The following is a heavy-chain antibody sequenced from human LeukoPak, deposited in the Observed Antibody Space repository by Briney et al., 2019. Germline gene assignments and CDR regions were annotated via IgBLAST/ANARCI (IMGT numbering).Heavy chain of an antibody. D-gene: IGHD3-10*01. CDR2: IIPIFGTA. CDR3: ARVDVTMVRGAHYYYYYGMDV. Sequence: ASVQVSCKASGGTFSSYAISWVRQARGQGLEWMGGIIPIFGTANYAQKFQGRVTITADESTSTAYMELSSLRSEDTAVYYCARVDVTMVRGAHYYYYYGMDVWGKGTTVTVSS. CDR1: GGTFSSYA. V-gene: IGHV1-69*13. J-gene: IGHJ6*04.